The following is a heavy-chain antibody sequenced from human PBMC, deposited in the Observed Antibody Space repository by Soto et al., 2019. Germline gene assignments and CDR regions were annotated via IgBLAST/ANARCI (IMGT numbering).Heavy chain of an antibody. CDR3: ASRSGQLPYYFDY. CDR2: ISNYNGNT. D-gene: IGHD5-18*01. Sequence: ASVKVSCKASGYTFTSYGITWVRQAPGQGLELMGWISNYNGNTNYAQKFQGRVTLTRDTSTSTAYMELRSLRSDDTAVYYCASRSGQLPYYFDYWGQGTLVTVSS. CDR1: GYTFTSYG. V-gene: IGHV1-18*01. J-gene: IGHJ4*02.